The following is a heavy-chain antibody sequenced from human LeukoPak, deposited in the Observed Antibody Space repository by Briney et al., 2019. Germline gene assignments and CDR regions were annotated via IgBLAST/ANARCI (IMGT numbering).Heavy chain of an antibody. V-gene: IGHV1-18*01. CDR1: GYTFTSYG. D-gene: IGHD6-19*01. J-gene: IGHJ4*02. CDR2: ISAYNGNT. CDR3: ARATTWLVDDY. Sequence: ASVKVSCKASGYTFTSYGISWVRQAPGQGLEWMGWISAYNGNTNYAQKLQGRVTMTTDTSTSTAHMELRSLRSDDTAVYYCARATTWLVDDYWGQGTLVTVSS.